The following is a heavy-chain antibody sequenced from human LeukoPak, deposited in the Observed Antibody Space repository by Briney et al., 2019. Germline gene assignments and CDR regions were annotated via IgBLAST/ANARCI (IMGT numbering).Heavy chain of an antibody. CDR2: INAGNGNT. V-gene: IGHV1-3*01. D-gene: IGHD2-15*01. CDR3: ARTESGPNWFDP. J-gene: IGHJ5*02. Sequence: ASVKVSCKASGYTFTSYAMHWVRQAPGQRLEWMGWINAGNGNTKYPQKFQGRVTITRDTSASTAYMELSSLRSEDTAVYYCARTESGPNWFDPWGQGTLVTVSS. CDR1: GYTFTSYA.